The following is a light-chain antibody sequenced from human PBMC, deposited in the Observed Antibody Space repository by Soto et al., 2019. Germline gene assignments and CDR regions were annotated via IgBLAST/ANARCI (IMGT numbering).Light chain of an antibody. J-gene: IGKJ5*01. Sequence: EIVLIQSPSTLSLSPVERATLSCSASQSVGSYLAWYQHKPGQAPRLLISDASNRATGIPARFSGSGSETDFTLTISSLEPEDSAVYYCQQRNIWPPVTLGQGTRLEI. CDR3: QQRNIWPPVT. CDR2: DAS. V-gene: IGKV3-11*01. CDR1: QSVGSY.